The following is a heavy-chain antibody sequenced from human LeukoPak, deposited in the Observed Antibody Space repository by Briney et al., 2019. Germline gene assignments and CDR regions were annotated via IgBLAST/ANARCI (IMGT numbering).Heavy chain of an antibody. V-gene: IGHV3-9*01. D-gene: IGHD6-19*01. CDR1: GFTFDDYA. Sequence: GGSLRLSCAASGFTFDDYAMHWVRQAPGKGLEWVSGISWNSGSIGYADSVKGRFTISRDNAKNSLYLQMNSLRAEDTAVYYCASSSGWVFDYWGQGTLVTVSS. J-gene: IGHJ4*02. CDR3: ASSSGWVFDY. CDR2: ISWNSGSI.